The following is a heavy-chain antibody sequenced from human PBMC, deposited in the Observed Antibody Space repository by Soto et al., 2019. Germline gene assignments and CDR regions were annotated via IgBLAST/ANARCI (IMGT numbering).Heavy chain of an antibody. V-gene: IGHV1-69*13. Sequence: VKVSWEAWGGTLSSYAISWVRQAPGQGLEWMGGIIPIFGTANYAQKFQGRVTITADESTSTAYMELSSLRSEVPPVYRCAILPHGYSYVLEDYWG. J-gene: IGHJ4*01. D-gene: IGHD5-18*01. CDR2: IIPIFGTA. CDR3: AILPHGYSYVLEDY. CDR1: GGTLSSYA.